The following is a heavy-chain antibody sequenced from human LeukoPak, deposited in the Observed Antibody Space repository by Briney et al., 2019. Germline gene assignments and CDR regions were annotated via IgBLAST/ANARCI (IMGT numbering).Heavy chain of an antibody. Sequence: ASVKVSCKSSGYTFTSYGISWVRQAPGQGLAWMGWISAYNGNTNYAQKLQGRVTMTTDTTTSTAYMELRSLRSDDTAVYYCARESRPRAEGQLVYWGQGTLVTVSS. J-gene: IGHJ4*02. CDR3: ARESRPRAEGQLVY. D-gene: IGHD6-13*01. V-gene: IGHV1-18*04. CDR2: ISAYNGNT. CDR1: GYTFTSYG.